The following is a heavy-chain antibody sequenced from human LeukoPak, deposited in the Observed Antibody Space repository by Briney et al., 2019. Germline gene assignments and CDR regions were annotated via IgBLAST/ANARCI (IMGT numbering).Heavy chain of an antibody. V-gene: IGHV1-69*01. Sequence: SVKVSCKASGGTFISYAISWVRQAPGQGLEWMGGIIPIFGTANYAQKFQGRVTITADESTSTAYMEQSSLRSEDTAVYYCAVPGIAAAGTQLDYYYYMDVWGKGTTVTVSS. CDR1: GGTFISYA. J-gene: IGHJ6*03. D-gene: IGHD6-13*01. CDR3: AVPGIAAAGTQLDYYYYMDV. CDR2: IIPIFGTA.